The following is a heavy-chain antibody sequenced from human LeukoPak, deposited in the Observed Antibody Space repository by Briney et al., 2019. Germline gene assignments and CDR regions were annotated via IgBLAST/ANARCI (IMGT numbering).Heavy chain of an antibody. D-gene: IGHD3-22*01. Sequence: PGGSLRLSCAAPGFTFSSYGMHWVRQAPGKGLEWVAVIWYDGSNKYYADSVKGRFTISRDNSKNTLYLQMNSLRAEDTAVYYCAKDPRRNYYDSSDRVYYFDYWGQGTLVTVSS. CDR2: IWYDGSNK. CDR3: AKDPRRNYYDSSDRVYYFDY. J-gene: IGHJ4*02. V-gene: IGHV3-33*06. CDR1: GFTFSSYG.